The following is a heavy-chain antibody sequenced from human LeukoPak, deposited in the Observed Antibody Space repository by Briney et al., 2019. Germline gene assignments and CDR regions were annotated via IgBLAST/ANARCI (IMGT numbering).Heavy chain of an antibody. CDR2: ISPSGRHT. CDR1: GFTFSDYY. D-gene: IGHD6-13*01. Sequence: GGSLRLSCAASGFTFSDYYMSWIRQAPGKGLEWVSYISPSGRHTNYADSVKGRFTVSRDNAKNSLYLQMNSLRAEDTAVYYCARQPSSQNFDYWGQGALVTVSS. V-gene: IGHV3-11*03. CDR3: ARQPSSQNFDY. J-gene: IGHJ4*02.